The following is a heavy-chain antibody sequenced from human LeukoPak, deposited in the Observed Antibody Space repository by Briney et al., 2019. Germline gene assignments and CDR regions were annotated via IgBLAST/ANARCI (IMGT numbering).Heavy chain of an antibody. CDR3: AKNPVTTYYYYMDV. CDR2: IRYDGSNK. J-gene: IGHJ6*03. Sequence: PGGSLRLSCAASGFTFSSYGMHWVRQAPGKGLEWVAFIRYDGSNKYYADSVKGRFTISRDNSKNTLYLQMNSLRAEDTAVYYCAKNPVTTYYYYMDVWGKGTTVTLSS. D-gene: IGHD4-17*01. V-gene: IGHV3-30*02. CDR1: GFTFSSYG.